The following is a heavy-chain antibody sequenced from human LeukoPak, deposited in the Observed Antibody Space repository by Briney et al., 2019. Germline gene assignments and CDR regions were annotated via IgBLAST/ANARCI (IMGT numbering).Heavy chain of an antibody. CDR3: ARGESDY. Sequence: SETLSLTCAVYGGSFSGYYWSWIRQPPGKGLEWIGEINHSGSTNYNPSLKSRVTISVDTSKNQFSLKLSSVTAADTAVYYCARGESDYWGQGTQVTVSS. CDR1: GGSFSGYY. CDR2: INHSGST. J-gene: IGHJ4*02. V-gene: IGHV4-34*01.